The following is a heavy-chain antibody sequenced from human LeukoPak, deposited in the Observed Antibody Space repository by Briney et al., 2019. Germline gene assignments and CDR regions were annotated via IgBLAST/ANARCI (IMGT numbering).Heavy chain of an antibody. CDR1: GFIVSNYV. V-gene: IGHV3-30*03. J-gene: IGHJ4*02. D-gene: IGHD3-3*01. CDR3: ARDLEGITVFGAQGY. Sequence: GGSLRLSCAASGFIVSNYVMHWVRQTPGKGLEWVAVLAYDRSNKYYADSVKGRFTISRDNSRNTLYLQMNRLRPEDTAMYYCARDLEGITVFGAQGYWGQGTLVTVFS. CDR2: LAYDRSNK.